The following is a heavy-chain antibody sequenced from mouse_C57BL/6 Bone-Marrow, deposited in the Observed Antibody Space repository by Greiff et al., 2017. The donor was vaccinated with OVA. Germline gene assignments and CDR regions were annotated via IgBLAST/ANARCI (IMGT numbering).Heavy chain of an antibody. Sequence: VQLQQPGAELVKPGASVKLSCKASGYTFTSYWMHWVKQRPGQGLEWIGMIHPNSGSTNYNEKFKSKATLTVDKSSSTAYMQLSSLTSEDSAVYYCARTRLCYAMDYWGQGTSVTVSS. CDR3: ARTRLCYAMDY. CDR1: GYTFTSYW. CDR2: IHPNSGST. J-gene: IGHJ4*01. D-gene: IGHD2-4*01. V-gene: IGHV1-64*01.